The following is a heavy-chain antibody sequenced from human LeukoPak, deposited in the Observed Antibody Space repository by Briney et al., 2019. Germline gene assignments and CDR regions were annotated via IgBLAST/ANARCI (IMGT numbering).Heavy chain of an antibody. CDR3: AREGYEASGYEA. CDR1: GYTFTSYD. D-gene: IGHD5-12*01. J-gene: IGHJ5*02. Sequence: GASVKVSCKASGYTFTSYDINWVRQATGQGLEWMGWMNPNSGNTGYAQKFQGRVTMTRNTSISTAYMELSSLRSEDTAVYCCAREGYEASGYEAWGQGTLVTVSS. V-gene: IGHV1-8*01. CDR2: MNPNSGNT.